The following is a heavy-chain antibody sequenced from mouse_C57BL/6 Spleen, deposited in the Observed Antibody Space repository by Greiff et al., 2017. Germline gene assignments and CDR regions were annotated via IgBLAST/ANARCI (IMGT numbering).Heavy chain of an antibody. V-gene: IGHV1-50*01. CDR3: GCDYDY. D-gene: IGHD2-4*01. CDR2: IDPSDSYT. Sequence: QVQLQQPGAELVKPGASVKLSCKASGYTFTSYWMQWVKQRPGQGLEWIGEIDPSDSYTNYNQKFKGKATLTVDTSSSTAYMQLSSLTSEDSAVYYCGCDYDYWGQGTTLTVSS. CDR1: GYTFTSYW. J-gene: IGHJ2*01.